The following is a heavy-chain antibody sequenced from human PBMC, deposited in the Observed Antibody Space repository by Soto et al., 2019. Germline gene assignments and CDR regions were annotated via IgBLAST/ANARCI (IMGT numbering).Heavy chain of an antibody. CDR2: IYPGDSDT. D-gene: IGHD6-13*01. J-gene: IGHJ5*02. CDR3: ARQGPRSAAGTAGWFDP. V-gene: IGHV5-51*01. CDR1: WYSFSSYW. Sequence: RGSLKISCKGFWYSFSSYWIGRGGQMPGESLEWMGIIYPGDSDTRYSPSFQGQVTISADKSISTAYLQWSSLKASDTAMYYCARQGPRSAAGTAGWFDPWGQGTLVTVSS.